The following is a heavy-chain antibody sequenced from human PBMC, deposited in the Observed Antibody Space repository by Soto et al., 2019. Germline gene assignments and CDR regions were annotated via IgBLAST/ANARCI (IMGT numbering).Heavy chain of an antibody. V-gene: IGHV4-59*01. J-gene: IGHJ6*02. CDR1: GGYISSYY. Sequence: SETLSLTCTVSGGYISSYYWSWIRQPPGRGLEWIGYIYYSGSTNYNPSLKSRVTISVDTSKNQFSLKLSSVTAADTAVYYCARGNYYDSSGHNYGMDVWGQGTTVTVSS. D-gene: IGHD3-22*01. CDR2: IYYSGST. CDR3: ARGNYYDSSGHNYGMDV.